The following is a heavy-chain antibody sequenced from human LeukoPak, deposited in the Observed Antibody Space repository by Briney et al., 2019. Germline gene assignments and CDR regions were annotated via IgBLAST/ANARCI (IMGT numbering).Heavy chain of an antibody. V-gene: IGHV3-21*01. CDR2: ISSGGDHI. CDR1: GFTFSSYS. Sequence: GGSLRLSCAASGFTFSSYSMNWVRQAPGKGLEWVSSISSGGDHISYADSVKGRFTISRDNANNLVYLQMNCLRAEDTAVYYCARDPPFDYWGQGTLVTVSS. CDR3: ARDPPFDY. J-gene: IGHJ4*02.